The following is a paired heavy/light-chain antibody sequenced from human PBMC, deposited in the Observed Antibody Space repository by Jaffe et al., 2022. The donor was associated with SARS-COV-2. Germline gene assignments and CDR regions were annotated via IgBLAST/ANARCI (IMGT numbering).Heavy chain of an antibody. D-gene: IGHD5-18*01. CDR3: ARAAYSYGPFFDY. J-gene: IGHJ4*02. Sequence: QVQLQESGPGLVRPSETLSLTCTVSDASVSRYYWSWIRQPPGKGLEWIGDMYYSGSTNYNPSLKSRVTMSVDTSKNQFSLKLSSVTAADTAVYYCARAAYSYGPFFDYWGQGTLVTVSS. CDR1: DASVSRYY. V-gene: IGHV4-59*02. CDR2: MYYSGST.
Light chain of an antibody. Sequence: DIQMTQSPSSLSASVGDRVTITCRASQTITNYLNWYQQKPGKAPKLLISAASTLRSGVPSRFSGSGSGTDFTLTISSLQPEDFATYYCQQSFSAPFTFGPGTKVDIK. CDR2: AAS. CDR3: QQSFSAPFT. J-gene: IGKJ3*01. V-gene: IGKV1-39*01. CDR1: QTITNY.